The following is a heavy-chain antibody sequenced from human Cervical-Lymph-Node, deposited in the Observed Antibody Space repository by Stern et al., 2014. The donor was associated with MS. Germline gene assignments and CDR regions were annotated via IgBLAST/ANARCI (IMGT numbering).Heavy chain of an antibody. D-gene: IGHD3-3*01. V-gene: IGHV1-24*01. CDR3: ATDRDDFRSGYSAPTKGYGLDV. J-gene: IGHJ6*02. Sequence: VQLVESGAEVKKPGASVKVSCKVSGYTLTELSMHWVRQAPGKGLEWMGGFDPEDGETIYAQKFPGRVTMTEDPSTDTAYMELSSLRSEDTAVYYCATDRDDFRSGYSAPTKGYGLDVWGQGTTVTVTS. CDR2: FDPEDGET. CDR1: GYTLTELS.